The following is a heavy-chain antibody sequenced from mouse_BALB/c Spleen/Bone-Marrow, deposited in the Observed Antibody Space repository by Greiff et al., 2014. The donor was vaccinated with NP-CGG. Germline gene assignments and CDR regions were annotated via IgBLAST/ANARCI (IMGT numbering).Heavy chain of an antibody. Sequence: EVQRVASGAELVRSGASVKLSCTASGFNIKDYYMHWVKQRPEQGLEWIGWIDPENGDTEYAPKFQGKATMTADTSSNTAYLQLSSLTSEDTAVYYCNGNYYAMDYWGQGTSVTVSS. J-gene: IGHJ4*01. V-gene: IGHV14-4*02. CDR3: NGNYYAMDY. CDR1: GFNIKDYY. CDR2: IDPENGDT. D-gene: IGHD2-1*01.